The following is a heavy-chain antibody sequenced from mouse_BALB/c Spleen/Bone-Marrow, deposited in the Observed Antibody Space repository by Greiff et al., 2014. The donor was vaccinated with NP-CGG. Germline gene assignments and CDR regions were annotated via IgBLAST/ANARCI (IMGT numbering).Heavy chain of an antibody. D-gene: IGHD4-1*01. Sequence: EVKLMESGGGLVQPGGSLRLSCATSGFTFTDYYMNWVRQPPGEALEWLAFIRNKANGYTTEYSASVKGRFTISRDNSQSILYLHMSTLRAEDSATYYCARDMGGILFDSWGQGTTLTVSS. J-gene: IGHJ2*01. CDR1: GFTFTDYY. CDR2: IRNKANGYTT. CDR3: ARDMGGILFDS. V-gene: IGHV7-3*02.